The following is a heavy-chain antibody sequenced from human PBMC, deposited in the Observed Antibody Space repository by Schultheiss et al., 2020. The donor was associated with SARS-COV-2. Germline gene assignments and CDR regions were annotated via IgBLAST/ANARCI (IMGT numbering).Heavy chain of an antibody. V-gene: IGHV4-59*01. D-gene: IGHD6-13*01. J-gene: IGHJ4*02. CDR1: GGSISSYY. Sequence: SETLSLTCTVSGGSISSYYWSWIRQPPGKGLEWIGYIYYSGSTYYNPSLKSRVTISVDTSKNQFSLKLSSVTAADTAVYYCARRSPPLYSSSWTFDYWGQGTLVTVSS. CDR3: ARRSPPLYSSSWTFDY. CDR2: IYYSGST.